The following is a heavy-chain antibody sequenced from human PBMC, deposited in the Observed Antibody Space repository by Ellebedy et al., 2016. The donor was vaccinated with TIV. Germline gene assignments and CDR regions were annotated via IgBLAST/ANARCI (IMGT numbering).Heavy chain of an antibody. V-gene: IGHV4-31*03. Sequence: MPSETLSLTCTVSGGSISDTGYYWTWNRQTPGKGLEWVGNIYYTGTSHYSPSLRSRLSISVDTSRNQFSLQLTSVTAADTALDYCAGAPRFDYGSGGYYVDNWGQGTLVTVSA. CDR3: AGAPRFDYGSGGYYVDN. D-gene: IGHD2-15*01. CDR1: GGSISDTGYY. J-gene: IGHJ4*02. CDR2: IYYTGTS.